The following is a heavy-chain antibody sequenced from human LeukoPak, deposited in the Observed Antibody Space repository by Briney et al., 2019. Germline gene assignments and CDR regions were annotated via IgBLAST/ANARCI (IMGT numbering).Heavy chain of an antibody. D-gene: IGHD3-22*01. V-gene: IGHV3-21*01. J-gene: IGHJ4*02. CDR3: ARDPLSSGYYYREYYFDY. CDR1: GFTFSSYS. Sequence: GGSLRLSCAASGFTFSSYSMNWVRQAPGKGLEWVSSISSSSSYIYYADSVKGRFTISRDNAKNSLYLQMNSLRAEDPAVYYCARDPLSSGYYYREYYFDYWGQGTLVTVSS. CDR2: ISSSSSYI.